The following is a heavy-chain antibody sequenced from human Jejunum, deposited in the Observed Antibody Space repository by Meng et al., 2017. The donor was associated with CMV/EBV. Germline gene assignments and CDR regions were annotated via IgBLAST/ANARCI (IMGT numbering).Heavy chain of an antibody. Sequence: FYDYGWTRVGQAPGMGLDWVFGLSWNGGSTGYAESVKGRFTISTDNAKSSLYLQVTSLRADDTALYHCARERPVLTGCLEWLLFNFWGQGTLVTVSS. V-gene: IGHV3-20*01. CDR1: FYDYG. J-gene: IGHJ4*02. D-gene: IGHD3-3*01. CDR3: ARERPVLTGCLEWLLFNF. CDR2: LSWNGGST.